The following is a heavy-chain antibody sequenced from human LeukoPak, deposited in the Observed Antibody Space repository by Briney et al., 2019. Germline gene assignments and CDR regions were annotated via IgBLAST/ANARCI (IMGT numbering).Heavy chain of an antibody. J-gene: IGHJ6*02. CDR2: IKQDGSEK. V-gene: IGHV3-7*01. Sequence: PGGSLRLSCAASGFTFSSYWMSWVRQAPGKGLEWVANIKQDGSEKYYVDSVKGRFTISRDNAKNSLYLQMNSLGAEDTAVYYCARWLQPYYYYTMDVWGQGTTVTVSS. CDR1: GFTFSSYW. D-gene: IGHD5-24*01. CDR3: ARWLQPYYYYTMDV.